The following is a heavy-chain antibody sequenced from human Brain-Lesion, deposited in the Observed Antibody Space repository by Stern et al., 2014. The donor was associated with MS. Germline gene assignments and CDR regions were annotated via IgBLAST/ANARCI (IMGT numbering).Heavy chain of an antibody. D-gene: IGHD5-12*01. CDR1: GYLFDDYW. V-gene: IGHV5-51*03. J-gene: IGHJ4*02. Sequence: EVQLVESGAEVKKPGESLKISCEASGYLFDDYWIGWVRQMSGRGLELVAIIFPRDSNTRYSPSVKGRVPIPADNSLPPAFLRGSTQKASDTAMYYCARSPATPSGYDRFDYWGQGALVTVSS. CDR3: ARSPATPSGYDRFDY. CDR2: IFPRDSNT.